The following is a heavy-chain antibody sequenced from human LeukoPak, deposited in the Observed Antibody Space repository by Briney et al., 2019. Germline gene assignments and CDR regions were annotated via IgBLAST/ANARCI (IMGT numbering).Heavy chain of an antibody. CDR3: ARTGSGSGNNRFWFDP. Sequence: SETLSLTCTVSGGSISSGSYYWSWIRQPAGKGLEWIGRIYTSRSTNYNPSLKSRVTISVDTSKNQFSLKLSSVTAADTAVYYCARTGSGSGNNRFWFDPWGQGTLVTVSS. V-gene: IGHV4-61*02. J-gene: IGHJ5*02. CDR1: GGSISSGSYY. D-gene: IGHD3-10*01. CDR2: IYTSRST.